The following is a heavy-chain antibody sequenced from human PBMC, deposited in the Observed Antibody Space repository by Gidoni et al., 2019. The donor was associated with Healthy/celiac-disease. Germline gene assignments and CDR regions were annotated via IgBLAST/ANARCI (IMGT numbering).Heavy chain of an antibody. CDR1: GFTFSRYG. Sequence: QVQLVESGGGLVQPGGSLRRSCAASGFTFSRYGMPWVRQPPGKGLEWVAVISDDGSTKYYADSVKGRFTISRDKSKNTLYLQMNSLRADDTAVYYCAKDLFGADIVLMVYATYYYYGMDVWGQGTTVTVSS. CDR3: AKDLFGADIVLMVYATYYYYGMDV. CDR2: ISDDGSTK. D-gene: IGHD2-8*01. J-gene: IGHJ6*02. V-gene: IGHV3-30*18.